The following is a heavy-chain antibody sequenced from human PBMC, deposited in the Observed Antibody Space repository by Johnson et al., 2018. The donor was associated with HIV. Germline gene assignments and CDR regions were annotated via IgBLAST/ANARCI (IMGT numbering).Heavy chain of an antibody. V-gene: IGHV3-53*01. Sequence: VQLVESGGGLIQPGGSLRLSCAASGFTVSSNYMSWVRQAPGKGLEWVSIIYSGGSTYYAESVKGRFIISRDNSKNTLYLQMNSLGAEDTAEYYCATPLGGWRWGDAFEVWGQGTIVTVSS. CDR1: GFTVSSNY. CDR3: ATPLGGWRWGDAFEV. CDR2: IYSGGST. J-gene: IGHJ3*01. D-gene: IGHD3-16*01.